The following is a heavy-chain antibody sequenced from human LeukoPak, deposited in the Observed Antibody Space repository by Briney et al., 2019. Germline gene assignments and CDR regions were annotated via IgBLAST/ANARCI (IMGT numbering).Heavy chain of an antibody. V-gene: IGHV3-74*01. D-gene: IGHD5-24*01. CDR2: IKNDGSST. CDR3: VRDAWMASTPLDY. Sequence: GGSLRLSCAASGFTFSNYWMHWARQAPGKGLVWVSRIKNDGSSTNYADSVKGRFTISRDNAKNTLYLQINSLRAEDTAVYYCVRDAWMASTPLDYWGQGTLVTVSS. J-gene: IGHJ4*02. CDR1: GFTFSNYW.